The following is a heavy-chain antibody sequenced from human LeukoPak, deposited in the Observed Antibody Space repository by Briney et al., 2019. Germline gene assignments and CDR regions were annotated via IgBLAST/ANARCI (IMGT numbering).Heavy chain of an antibody. CDR3: ARGSGYDWFDP. CDR2: IYSGGST. D-gene: IGHD3-22*01. V-gene: IGHV3-53*01. CDR1: GFPVSSNY. Sequence: GGSLRLSCAASGFPVSSNYMSWVRQAPGKGLEWVSVIYSGGSTYYADSVKGRFTISRDNSKNTLYLQMNSLRAEDTAVYYCARGSGYDWFDPWGQGTLVTVSS. J-gene: IGHJ5*02.